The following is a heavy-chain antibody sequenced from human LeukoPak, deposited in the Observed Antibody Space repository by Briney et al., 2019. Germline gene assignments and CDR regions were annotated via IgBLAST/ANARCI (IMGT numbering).Heavy chain of an antibody. CDR1: GGSISSSSYY. D-gene: IGHD6-19*01. Sequence: SETLSLTCTVSGGSISSSSYYWGWIRQPPGKGLEWIGSIYYSGSTYYNPSLKSRVTISVDTSKNQFSLKLSSVTAADTAVYYCARQAQWLARRGAFDIWGQGTMVTVSS. CDR3: ARQAQWLARRGAFDI. CDR2: IYYSGST. J-gene: IGHJ3*02. V-gene: IGHV4-39*01.